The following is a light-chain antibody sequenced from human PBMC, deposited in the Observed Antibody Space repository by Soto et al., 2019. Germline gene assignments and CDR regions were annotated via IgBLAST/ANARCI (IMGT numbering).Light chain of an antibody. V-gene: IGKV3-15*01. J-gene: IGKJ1*01. CDR2: GTF. CDR1: QSLTTK. Sequence: EIVMTQSPSTLSVPPGEVVTLFLRASQSLTTKLAWYQKKPGLAPRIRIHGTFSRATGIPARFSGSGSGTEFTLTISTLQSEDFAVYYCQKYDNWPWTFGKGTQVDI. CDR3: QKYDNWPWT.